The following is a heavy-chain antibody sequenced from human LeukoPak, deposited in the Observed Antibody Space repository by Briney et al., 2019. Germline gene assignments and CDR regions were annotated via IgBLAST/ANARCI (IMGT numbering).Heavy chain of an antibody. J-gene: IGHJ4*02. CDR1: GFSVNSNY. Sequence: PGGSLRLSCAASGFSVNSNYMSWVRQAPGKGLEWVSVIYSGGTTYYADSVKGRFTISRDNSKNTLYLQMNSLRAEDTAVYYCARGSRDCGGDCSNDYWGQGTLVTVSS. V-gene: IGHV3-53*01. D-gene: IGHD2-21*02. CDR2: IYSGGTT. CDR3: ARGSRDCGGDCSNDY.